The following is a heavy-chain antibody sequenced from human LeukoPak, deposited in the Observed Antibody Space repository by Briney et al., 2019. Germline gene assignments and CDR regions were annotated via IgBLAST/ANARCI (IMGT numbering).Heavy chain of an antibody. CDR2: ISYDGSNK. D-gene: IGHD3-22*01. V-gene: IGHV3-30*18. Sequence: GGSLRLSCAASGFTFSSYGMHWVRQAPGKELEWVAVISYDGSNKYYADSVKGRFTISRDNSKNTLYLQMNSLRAEDTAVYYCAKDGYYYDSSYYGMDVWGQGTTVTVSS. CDR3: AKDGYYYDSSYYGMDV. CDR1: GFTFSSYG. J-gene: IGHJ6*02.